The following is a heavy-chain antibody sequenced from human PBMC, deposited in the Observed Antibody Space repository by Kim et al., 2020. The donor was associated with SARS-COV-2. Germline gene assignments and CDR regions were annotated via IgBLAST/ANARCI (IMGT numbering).Heavy chain of an antibody. D-gene: IGHD3-10*01. V-gene: IGHV4-39*01. CDR2: IYYSGST. CDR1: GGSISSSSYY. J-gene: IGHJ4*02. Sequence: SETLSLTCTVSGGSISSSSYYWGWIRQPPGKGLEWIGSIYYSGSTYYNPSLKSRVTISVDTSKNQFSLKLSSVTAADTAVYYCARVRGVIINRSRYYFDYWGQGTLVTVSS. CDR3: ARVRGVIINRSRYYFDY.